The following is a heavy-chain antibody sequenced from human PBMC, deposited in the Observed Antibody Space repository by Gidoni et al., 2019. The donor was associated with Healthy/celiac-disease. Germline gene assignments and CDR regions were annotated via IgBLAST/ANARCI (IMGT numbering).Heavy chain of an antibody. D-gene: IGHD4-17*01. CDR3: ARHYGDYAIDY. V-gene: IGHV3-30*01. Sequence: QVQLVESGGGVVQPGWSLGLSCAASGFTFSSYAMHWVRQAPGKGLEWVAVISYDGSNKNYADSVKGRFTISRDNSKNTLYLQMNSLRAEDTAVYYCARHYGDYAIDYWGQGTLVTVSS. J-gene: IGHJ4*02. CDR1: GFTFSSYA. CDR2: ISYDGSNK.